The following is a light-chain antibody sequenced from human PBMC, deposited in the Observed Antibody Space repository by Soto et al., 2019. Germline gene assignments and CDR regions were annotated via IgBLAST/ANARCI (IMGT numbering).Light chain of an antibody. J-gene: IGKJ1*01. Sequence: EIVLTQSPGTLSLSPGERATLSCRASQSVDGNYLAWYQQKPGQAPRLLISGAHNRATGIPDRFSGSGSGTDFTLTISRLEPEDFAVYYCQQYGSSGTFGQGTKVDIK. CDR3: QQYGSSGT. CDR2: GAH. V-gene: IGKV3-20*01. CDR1: QSVDGNY.